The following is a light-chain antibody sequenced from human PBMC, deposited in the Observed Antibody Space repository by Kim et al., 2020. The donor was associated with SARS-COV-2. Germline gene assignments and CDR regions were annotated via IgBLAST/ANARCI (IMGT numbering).Light chain of an antibody. CDR3: MQTLQTPT. CDR1: QSLLSSDGYNH. V-gene: IGKV2-28*01. CDR2: LAT. J-gene: IGKJ1*01. Sequence: ELASILCKSSQSLLSSDGYNHLVWYLQRPGQSPQLLIYLATDRAFGVPDRFSGSGSGTDFTLKISRVEAEDVGIYFCMQTLQTPTFGQGTKVDIK.